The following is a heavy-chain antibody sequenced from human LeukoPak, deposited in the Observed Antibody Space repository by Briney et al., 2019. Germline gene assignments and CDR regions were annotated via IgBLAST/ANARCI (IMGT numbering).Heavy chain of an antibody. D-gene: IGHD4-17*01. Sequence: SETLSLTCTVSGGSISSSSYYWSWIRQPPGKGLEWIGYIYYSGSTNYNPSLKSRVTMSVDTSKNQFSLKLSSVTAADTAVYYCARVHTYGKHYYMDVWGKGTTVTVSS. V-gene: IGHV4-61*05. CDR3: ARVHTYGKHYYMDV. CDR1: GGSISSSSYY. J-gene: IGHJ6*03. CDR2: IYYSGST.